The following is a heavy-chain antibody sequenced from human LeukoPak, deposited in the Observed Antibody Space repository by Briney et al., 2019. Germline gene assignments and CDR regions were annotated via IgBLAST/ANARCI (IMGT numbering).Heavy chain of an antibody. J-gene: IGHJ4*02. CDR3: AKDRHGYCTSTSCFVDY. CDR2: TSGSGGST. V-gene: IGHV3-23*01. CDR1: GFTFNNYA. Sequence: GGSLRLSCAASGFTFNNYAMNWVRQAPGKGLEWVPATSGSGGSTYYADSVKGRFTISRDNSKNTVYLQMNSLRAEDTAVYYCAKDRHGYCTSTSCFVDYWGQGTLVTVSS. D-gene: IGHD2-2*01.